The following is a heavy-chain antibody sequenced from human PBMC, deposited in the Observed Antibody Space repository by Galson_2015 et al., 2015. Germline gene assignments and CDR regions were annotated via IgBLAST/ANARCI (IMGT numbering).Heavy chain of an antibody. CDR1: GYTFTSYY. V-gene: IGHV1-46*01. CDR3: ARDRPLTSYGGNPYFDY. Sequence: SVKVSCKASGYTFTSYYMHWVRQAPGQGLEWMGIISPSGGSTSYAQKFQGRVTMTRDTSTSTVYMELSSLRSEDTAVYYCARDRPLTSYGGNPYFDYWGQGTLVTVSS. CDR2: ISPSGGST. D-gene: IGHD4-23*01. J-gene: IGHJ4*02.